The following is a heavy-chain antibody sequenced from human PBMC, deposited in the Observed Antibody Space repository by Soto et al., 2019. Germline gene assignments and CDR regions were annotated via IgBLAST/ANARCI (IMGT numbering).Heavy chain of an antibody. CDR1: GGSFSGYY. V-gene: IGHV4-34*01. Sequence: SETLSLTCAVYGGSFSGYYWSWIRQPPGKGLEWIGEINHSGSTNYNPSLKSRVTISVDTSKNQFSLQLNSVTPEDTAVYYCARDGRQLVVARSADYYYYGMDVWGQGTTVTVSS. D-gene: IGHD6-6*01. CDR3: ARDGRQLVVARSADYYYYGMDV. CDR2: INHSGST. J-gene: IGHJ6*02.